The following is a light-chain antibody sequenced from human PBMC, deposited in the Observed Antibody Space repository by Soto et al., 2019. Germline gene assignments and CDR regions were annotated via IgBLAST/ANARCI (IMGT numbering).Light chain of an antibody. CDR1: QSISSY. CDR3: QQSYTTPVYS. J-gene: IGKJ2*01. Sequence: DIQMTQSPSSLSASVGDRVTITCRASQSISSYLNWYQQKIGKAPKLLIYAASNLQSGVPSRFSGSGSGTDFTLTISNLQPEDFATYFCQQSYTTPVYSFGQGTKLEIK. CDR2: AAS. V-gene: IGKV1-39*01.